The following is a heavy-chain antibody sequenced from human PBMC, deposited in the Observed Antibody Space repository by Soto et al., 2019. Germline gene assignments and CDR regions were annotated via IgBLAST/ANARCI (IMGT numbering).Heavy chain of an antibody. Sequence: QVQLVQSGAEVKKPGSSVKVSCKASGGTFSSYAISWVRQAPGQGLEWMGGIIPIFGTANYAQKFQGRVTITADESTSTAYMELSSLRSEDTAVYYCARDTSRVVVVPAASYYYYYYGMDVWGQGTTVTVSS. J-gene: IGHJ6*02. CDR1: GGTFSSYA. D-gene: IGHD2-2*01. CDR2: IIPIFGTA. CDR3: ARDTSRVVVVPAASYYYYYYGMDV. V-gene: IGHV1-69*01.